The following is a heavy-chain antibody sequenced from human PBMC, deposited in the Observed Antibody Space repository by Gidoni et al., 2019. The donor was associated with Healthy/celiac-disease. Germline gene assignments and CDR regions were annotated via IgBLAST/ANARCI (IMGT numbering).Heavy chain of an antibody. CDR1: GFTFDDYA. CDR2: ISWNSGSI. CDR3: AKKGEGAESGYFDL. Sequence: EVQLVESGGGLVQPGRSLSLSCAASGFTFDDYAMHWVRQAPGKGLEWVSGISWNSGSIGYADSVKGRFTISRDNAKNSLYLQMNSLRAEDTALYYCAKKGEGAESGYFDLWGRGTLVTVSS. D-gene: IGHD3-16*01. V-gene: IGHV3-9*01. J-gene: IGHJ2*01.